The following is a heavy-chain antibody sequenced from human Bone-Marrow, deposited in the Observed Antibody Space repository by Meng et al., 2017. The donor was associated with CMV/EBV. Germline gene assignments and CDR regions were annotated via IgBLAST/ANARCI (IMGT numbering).Heavy chain of an antibody. CDR2: INPNSGGT. V-gene: IGHV1-2*02. CDR1: GGTFSSYA. CDR3: AREGAGTFFSY. D-gene: IGHD1-7*01. Sequence: ASVKVSCKASGGTFSSYAISWVRQAPGQGLEWMGWINPNSGGTNYAQKFQGRVTMTRDTSISTAYMELSRLRSDDTAVYYCAREGAGTFFSYWGQGTLVTVSS. J-gene: IGHJ4*02.